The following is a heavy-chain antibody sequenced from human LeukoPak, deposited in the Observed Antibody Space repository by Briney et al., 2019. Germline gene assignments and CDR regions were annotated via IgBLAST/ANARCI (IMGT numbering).Heavy chain of an antibody. J-gene: IGHJ5*02. Sequence: GVSLRLSCAASGFTSSSYGMHWVRQAPGKGLEWVAVIWYDGSNKYYADSVKGRFTISRDNSKNTLYLQMNSLRAEDTAVYYCARAEGYCSSTSCYWWFDPWGQGTLVTVSS. CDR1: GFTSSSYG. D-gene: IGHD2-2*01. V-gene: IGHV3-33*01. CDR3: ARAEGYCSSTSCYWWFDP. CDR2: IWYDGSNK.